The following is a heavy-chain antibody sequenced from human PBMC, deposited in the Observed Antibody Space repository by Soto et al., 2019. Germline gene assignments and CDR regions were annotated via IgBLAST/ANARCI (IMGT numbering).Heavy chain of an antibody. D-gene: IGHD3-22*01. CDR1: GYTFTGYY. V-gene: IGHV1-2*04. J-gene: IGHJ4*02. Sequence: ASVKVSCKASGYTFTGYYMHWVRQAPGQGLEWMGWINPISVGKNYVQKFQGWVTMTRDTSISTVYMELSRLSSDDTAVYYCARDRDSTYYYDSSPGTFDYWGQGTLVTVSS. CDR3: ARDRDSTYYYDSSPGTFDY. CDR2: INPISVGK.